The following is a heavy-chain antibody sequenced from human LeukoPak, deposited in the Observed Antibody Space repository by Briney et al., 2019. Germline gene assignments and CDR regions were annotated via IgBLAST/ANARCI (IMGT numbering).Heavy chain of an antibody. CDR2: ICSGGST. CDR1: GFTVSSNY. CDR3: ARLAAAGTSRPDYGMDV. D-gene: IGHD6-13*01. J-gene: IGHJ6*02. Sequence: GGSLRLSCAASGFTVSSNYMSWVRKAPGKGLEWVSVICSGGSTYYADSVKGRFTISRDNSKNTLYLQMNSLRAEDTAVYYCARLAAAGTSRPDYGMDVWGQGTTVTVSS. V-gene: IGHV3-66*04.